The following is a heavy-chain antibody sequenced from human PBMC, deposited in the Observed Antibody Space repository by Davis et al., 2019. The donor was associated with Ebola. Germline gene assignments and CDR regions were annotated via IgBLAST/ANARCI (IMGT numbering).Heavy chain of an antibody. Sequence: GESLKISCAASGFTFSSYWMHWVRQAPGKGLVWVSRINSDGSSTSYADSVKGRFTISRDNAKNTLYLQMNSLRAEDTAVYYCARAFLRLGGTKATIDYWGQGTLVTVSS. CDR2: INSDGSST. J-gene: IGHJ4*02. CDR3: ARAFLRLGGTKATIDY. D-gene: IGHD3-16*01. CDR1: GFTFSSYW. V-gene: IGHV3-74*01.